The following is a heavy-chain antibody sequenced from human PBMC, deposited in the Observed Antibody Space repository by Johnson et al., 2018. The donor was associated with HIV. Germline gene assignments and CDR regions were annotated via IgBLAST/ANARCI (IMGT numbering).Heavy chain of an antibody. CDR1: GFTFSSYG. V-gene: IGHV3-33*06. D-gene: IGHD2-15*01. CDR3: AKIMSKWSVDDDAFDV. Sequence: QVQLVESGGGVVQPGRSLKLSCAASGFTFSSYGMHWVRQAPGKGLEWMALTYYEGINKYYADSVKDRFTISSDNTKNTLYLQMNSLRAEDTAVYYCAKIMSKWSVDDDAFDVWGQGTMVTVSS. CDR2: TYYEGINK. J-gene: IGHJ3*01.